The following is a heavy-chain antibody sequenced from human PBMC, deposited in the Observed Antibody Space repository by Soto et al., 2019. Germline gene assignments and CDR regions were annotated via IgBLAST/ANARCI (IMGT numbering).Heavy chain of an antibody. CDR2: ISSSSSYI. V-gene: IGHV3-21*01. Sequence: GGSLRLSCAASGFTFSSYSMNWVRQAPGKGLEWVSSISSSSSYIYYADSVKGRFTISRDNAKNSLCLQMNSLRAEDTAVYYCARGGDYYDSSGYYYYYGMDVWGQGTTVTVSS. CDR3: ARGGDYYDSSGYYYYYGMDV. D-gene: IGHD3-22*01. CDR1: GFTFSSYS. J-gene: IGHJ6*02.